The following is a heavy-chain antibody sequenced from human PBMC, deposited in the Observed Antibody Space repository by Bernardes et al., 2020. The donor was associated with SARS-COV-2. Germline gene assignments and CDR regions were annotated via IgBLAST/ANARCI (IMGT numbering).Heavy chain of an antibody. V-gene: IGHV1-2*02. Sequence: ASVKVSCMASGYTFTGHYIHWVRQAPGQGLEWMGWINPNSGDTNYPQKFQGRVTMTRDTSISIAYMDLSRLRSDDTAVYYCARGVDCHGSSCHLDYWGRGTLVTVSS. J-gene: IGHJ4*02. CDR3: ARGVDCHGSSCHLDY. D-gene: IGHD6-13*01. CDR1: GYTFTGHY. CDR2: INPNSGDT.